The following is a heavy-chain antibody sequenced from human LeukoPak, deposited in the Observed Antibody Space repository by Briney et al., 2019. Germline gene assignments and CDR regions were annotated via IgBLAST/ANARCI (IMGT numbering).Heavy chain of an antibody. CDR3: ARDSLDAFDI. CDR1: GFTFTKFW. Sequence: PGGSLRLSCEASGFTFTKFWMSWVRQAPGEGLEWVANIQEDGKKENYVDSVRGRFTISRDNSKNTLYLQMNSLRAEDTAVYYCARDSLDAFDIWGQGTMVTVSS. CDR2: IQEDGKKE. V-gene: IGHV3-7*03. J-gene: IGHJ3*02.